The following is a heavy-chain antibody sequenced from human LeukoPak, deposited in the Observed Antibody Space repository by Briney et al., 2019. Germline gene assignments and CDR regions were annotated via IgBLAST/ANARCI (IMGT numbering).Heavy chain of an antibody. V-gene: IGHV1-18*01. J-gene: IGHJ3*02. CDR2: ISAYNGNT. CDR3: ARVGALYDSTPDAFDI. Sequence: GASVKVSCKASGYTFTSYGISWVRQAPGQGLEGMGWISAYNGNTNYAQRLQGRVTMTTDTSTSTAYMELRSLRSDDTAVYYCARVGALYDSTPDAFDIWGQGTMVAVSS. CDR1: GYTFTSYG. D-gene: IGHD3-22*01.